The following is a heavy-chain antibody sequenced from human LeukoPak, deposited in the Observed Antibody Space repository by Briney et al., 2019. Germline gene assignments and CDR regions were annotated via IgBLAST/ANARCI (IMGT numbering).Heavy chain of an antibody. V-gene: IGHV3-23*01. CDR1: GFTFSRYA. Sequence: GRSLRLSCAASGFTFSRYAMNWVRQAPGKGLEWVSAISGGGGSAYYADSVKGRFTISRDNSKNMLYLQMNSLRAEDTAVYYCAKDALYNFYDNSGPIDFWGQGTLVTVSS. J-gene: IGHJ4*02. CDR3: AKDALYNFYDNSGPIDF. D-gene: IGHD3-22*01. CDR2: ISGGGGSA.